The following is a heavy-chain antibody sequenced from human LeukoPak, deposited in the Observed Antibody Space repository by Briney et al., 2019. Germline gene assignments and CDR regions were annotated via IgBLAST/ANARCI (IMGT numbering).Heavy chain of an antibody. Sequence: GRSLRLSCAASGFTFDDYAMHWVRQAPGKGLEWVSGISWNSGSIVYADSVKGRFAISRDNAKNSLYLQMNSLRAEDMALYYCAKVAFGGIAVAGPFDYWGQGTLVTVSS. CDR1: GFTFDDYA. CDR3: AKVAFGGIAVAGPFDY. V-gene: IGHV3-9*03. J-gene: IGHJ4*02. D-gene: IGHD6-19*01. CDR2: ISWNSGSI.